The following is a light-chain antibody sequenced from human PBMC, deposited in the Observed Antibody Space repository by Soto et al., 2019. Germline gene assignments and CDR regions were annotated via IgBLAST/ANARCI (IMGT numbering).Light chain of an antibody. CDR2: DAS. J-gene: IGKJ2*01. V-gene: IGKV3-11*01. CDR3: QQRSSWPRT. Sequence: EIVLTQSPATLSLSPGERATLSCRASQSVSSYLAWYQQKPGQPPRLLIYDASNRATGIPARFSGSGSGTDFTLTISSLEPVDFAVYYCQQRSSWPRTFGQGTKLEIK. CDR1: QSVSSY.